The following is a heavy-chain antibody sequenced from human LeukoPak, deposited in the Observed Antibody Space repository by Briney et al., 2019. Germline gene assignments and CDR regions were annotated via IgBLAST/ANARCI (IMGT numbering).Heavy chain of an antibody. Sequence: GGSLRLSCSASGFTFSSYAMHWVRQAPGKGLEYVSTINSNGGSTSYADSVRGRFTISRDNSKNTLYLQMSSLRADDTAVYYCVRRIPSTGGLYYFDYWGQGTLVTVSS. V-gene: IGHV3-64D*06. CDR3: VRRIPSTGGLYYFDY. CDR2: INSNGGST. J-gene: IGHJ4*02. D-gene: IGHD2-8*02. CDR1: GFTFSSYA.